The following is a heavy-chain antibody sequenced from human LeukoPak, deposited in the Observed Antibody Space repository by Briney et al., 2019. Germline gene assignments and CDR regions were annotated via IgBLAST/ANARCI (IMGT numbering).Heavy chain of an antibody. V-gene: IGHV1-18*01. CDR3: ARDGTSTDDY. Sequence: ASVRVSCKASGYTFSNFGINWVRQAPGQGLEWMGWISGNNDNPNYGQKFQGRFTVTTDSSTNTAHMELRNLRFDDTAVYYCARDGTSTDDYWGQGTLVTVSS. CDR2: ISGNNDNP. CDR1: GYTFSNFG. J-gene: IGHJ4*02. D-gene: IGHD2-2*01.